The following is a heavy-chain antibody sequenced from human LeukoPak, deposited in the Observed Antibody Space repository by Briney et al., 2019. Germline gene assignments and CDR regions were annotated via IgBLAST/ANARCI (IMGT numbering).Heavy chain of an antibody. CDR1: GGSISSGDCY. CDR3: ARVHYDFWSGYHHPYWYFDL. D-gene: IGHD3-3*01. Sequence: PSQTLSLTCTVSGGSISSGDCYWSWIRQPPGKGLEWIGYIYYSGSTYYNPSLKSRVTISVDTSKNQFSLKLSSVTAADTAVYYCARVHYDFWSGYHHPYWYFDLWGRGTLVTVSS. CDR2: IYYSGST. V-gene: IGHV4-30-4*08. J-gene: IGHJ2*01.